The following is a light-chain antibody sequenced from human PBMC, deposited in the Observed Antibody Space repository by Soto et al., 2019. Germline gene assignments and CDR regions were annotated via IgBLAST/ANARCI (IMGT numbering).Light chain of an antibody. CDR3: MRGTHGPPPWT. V-gene: IGKV2-30*01. CDR2: KVS. CDR1: QSLVYSDGNTY. Sequence: DVVMTQSPLSLPVTLGQPASISCRSSQSLVYSDGNTYLNWFPQRPGQSPRRLIYKVSNRDSGVADRFSGSGRGSDIALTISSSGAEDVEVYDCMRGTHGPPPWTFGQGTKVEIK. J-gene: IGKJ1*01.